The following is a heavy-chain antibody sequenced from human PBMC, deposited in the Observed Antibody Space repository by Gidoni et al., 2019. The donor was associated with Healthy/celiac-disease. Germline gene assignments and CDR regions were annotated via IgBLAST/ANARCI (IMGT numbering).Heavy chain of an antibody. J-gene: IGHJ5*02. D-gene: IGHD3-10*01. CDR2: KKQDGSEK. Sequence: EVQLVESGGGLVQPGGSLRLSCAASGFTFSSYWMSWVRQAPGKGLEWVAKKKQDGSEKYYVDSGKGRFTISRDNAKNSLYLQMNSLRAEDTAVYYCARDQEITMAPKNVGFDPWGQGTLVTVSS. CDR1: GFTFSSYW. V-gene: IGHV3-7*01. CDR3: ARDQEITMAPKNVGFDP.